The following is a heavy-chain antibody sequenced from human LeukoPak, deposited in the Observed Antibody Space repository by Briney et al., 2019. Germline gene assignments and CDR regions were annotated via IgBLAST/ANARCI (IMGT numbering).Heavy chain of an antibody. J-gene: IGHJ4*02. V-gene: IGHV4-39*07. CDR3: AGSSGYYFRPFDY. D-gene: IGHD3-22*01. CDR2: IYYSGST. Sequence: PSETLSLTCTVSGGSISSSSYYWGWIRQPPGKGLEWIGSIYYSGSTYYNPSLKSRVTISVDTSKNQFSLKLSSVTAADTAAYYCAGSSGYYFRPFDYWGQGTLVTVSS. CDR1: GGSISSSSYY.